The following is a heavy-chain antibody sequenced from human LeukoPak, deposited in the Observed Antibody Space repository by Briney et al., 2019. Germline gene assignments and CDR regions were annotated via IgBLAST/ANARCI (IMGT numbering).Heavy chain of an antibody. V-gene: IGHV3-30*04. J-gene: IGHJ4*02. CDR1: GFTFSSYP. CDR3: ARGRRTPTRIAAAGTEYYFDF. Sequence: PGGSLRLSCAASGFTFSSYPMHWVRQAPGKGLEWVAVVSYDGSTKYYADSVKGRFTISRDNSKNTLYLQMNSLRAEDTAVYYCARGRRTPTRIAAAGTEYYFDFWGQGTLVTVSS. CDR2: VSYDGSTK. D-gene: IGHD6-13*01.